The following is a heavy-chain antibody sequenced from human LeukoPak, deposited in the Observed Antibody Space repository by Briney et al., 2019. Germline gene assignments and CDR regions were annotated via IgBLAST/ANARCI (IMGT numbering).Heavy chain of an antibody. CDR2: ISYDGSNK. CDR1: GFTFSSYA. V-gene: IGHV3-30-3*01. CDR3: ARDSGSSGWYLISYYFDY. J-gene: IGHJ4*02. D-gene: IGHD6-19*01. Sequence: PGRSLRLSCAASGFTFSSYAMHWVRQAPGKGLEWVAVISYDGSNKYYADSVKGRFTISRDNSKNTLSLQMNSLRAEDTAVYYCARDSGSSGWYLISYYFDYWGQGTLVTVSS.